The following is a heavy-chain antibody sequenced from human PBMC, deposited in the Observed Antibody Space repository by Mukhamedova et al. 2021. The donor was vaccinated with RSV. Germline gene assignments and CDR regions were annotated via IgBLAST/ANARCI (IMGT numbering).Heavy chain of an antibody. Sequence: INSYYWSWIRQSPGKGLEWIGYIYYSGTTNYNPSLKSRVTISVDTSKNQFSLKLGSVTAADTAVYYCARNYMVRGRIMKLEYWG. CDR3: ARNYMVRGRIMKLEY. CDR2: IYYSGTT. CDR1: INSYY. V-gene: IGHV4-59*01. J-gene: IGHJ4*01. D-gene: IGHD3-10*01.